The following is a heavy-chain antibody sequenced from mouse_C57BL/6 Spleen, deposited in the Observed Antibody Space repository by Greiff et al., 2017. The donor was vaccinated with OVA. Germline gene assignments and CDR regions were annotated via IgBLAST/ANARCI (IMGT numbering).Heavy chain of an antibody. D-gene: IGHD2-1*01. CDR1: GYTFTDYY. Sequence: EVQLQQSGPELVKPGASVKISCKASGYTFTDYYMNWVKQSHGKSLEWIGDINPNNGGTSYNQKFKGKATLTVDKSSSTAYMELRSLTSEDSAVYYCATIYYGYFDYWGQGTTLTVSS. CDR2: INPNNGGT. J-gene: IGHJ2*01. CDR3: ATIYYGYFDY. V-gene: IGHV1-26*01.